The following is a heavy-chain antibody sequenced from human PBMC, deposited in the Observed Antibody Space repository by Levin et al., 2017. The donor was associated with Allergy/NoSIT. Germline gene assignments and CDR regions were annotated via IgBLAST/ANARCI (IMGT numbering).Heavy chain of an antibody. J-gene: IGHJ5*02. CDR1: GFTFSTYT. CDR2: ISTSGSTI. CDR3: GRESWFDP. Sequence: PSETLSLTCVASGFTFSTYTMNWVRQAPGKGLEWVSHISTSGSTIYYADSVKGRFTISRDNAKNSLYLQMNRLRAEDTAVYYCGRESWFDPWGQGTLVTVSS. V-gene: IGHV3-48*01.